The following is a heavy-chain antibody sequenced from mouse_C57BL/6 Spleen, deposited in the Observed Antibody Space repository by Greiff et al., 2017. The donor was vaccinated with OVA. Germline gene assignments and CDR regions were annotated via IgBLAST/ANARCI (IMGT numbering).Heavy chain of an antibody. Sequence: QVQLQQPGAELVKPGASVKMSCKASGYTFTSYWITWVKQRPGQGLEWIGDIYPGSGSTNYNEKLKSKATLTVDTSSSPAYMQLSSLTSEDSAVYYCARGKITTRYYAMDYWGQGTSVTVSS. J-gene: IGHJ4*01. CDR2: IYPGSGST. CDR1: GYTFTSYW. D-gene: IGHD2-4*01. CDR3: ARGKITTRYYAMDY. V-gene: IGHV1-55*01.